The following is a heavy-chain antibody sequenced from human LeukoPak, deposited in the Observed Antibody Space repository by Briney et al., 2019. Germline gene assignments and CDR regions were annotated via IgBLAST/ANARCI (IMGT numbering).Heavy chain of an antibody. J-gene: IGHJ4*02. CDR1: GFTFSSYA. D-gene: IGHD5-12*01. Sequence: GGSLRLSCAASGFTFSSYAMHWVRQAPGKGLEYVSAISSNGGSTYYANSVKGRFTISRDNSKNTLYLQMGSLRAEDMAVYYCARDGVRSGYDYWGQGTPVTVSS. CDR3: ARDGVRSGYDY. CDR2: ISSNGGST. V-gene: IGHV3-64*01.